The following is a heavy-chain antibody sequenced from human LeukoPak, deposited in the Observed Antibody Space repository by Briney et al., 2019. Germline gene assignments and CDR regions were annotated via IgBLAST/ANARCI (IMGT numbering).Heavy chain of an antibody. J-gene: IGHJ4*02. Sequence: ASVKVSCRASGYTYTSYGITWVRQAPGQGLEWMGWINANNGNTNYAQNLQGRVTMTTDTSTSTAYMELRSLRSDDTAVYYCARGPIAAAGDSWGQGTLVTVSS. CDR3: ARGPIAAAGDS. D-gene: IGHD6-13*01. V-gene: IGHV1-18*01. CDR1: GYTYTSYG. CDR2: INANNGNT.